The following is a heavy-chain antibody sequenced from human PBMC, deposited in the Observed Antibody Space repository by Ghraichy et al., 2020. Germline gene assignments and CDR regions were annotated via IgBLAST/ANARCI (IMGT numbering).Heavy chain of an antibody. CDR1: GYTFTSYG. CDR2: ISTYNGNT. D-gene: IGHD3-22*01. CDR3: ARDYRFVTMIVVAKKHDAFDI. J-gene: IGHJ3*02. Sequence: ASVKVSCKASGYTFTSYGISWVRQAPGQGLEWMGWISTYNGNTNYAQKLQGRVTMTTDTSTSTAYMELRSLRSDDTAVYYCARDYRFVTMIVVAKKHDAFDIWGQGTMVTVSS. V-gene: IGHV1-18*04.